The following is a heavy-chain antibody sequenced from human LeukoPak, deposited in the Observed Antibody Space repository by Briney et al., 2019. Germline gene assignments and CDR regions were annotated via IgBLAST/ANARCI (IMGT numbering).Heavy chain of an antibody. J-gene: IGHJ4*02. D-gene: IGHD4-17*01. V-gene: IGHV3-23*01. Sequence: KPGGSLRLSCAASGFTFSSYAMSWVRQAPGKGLEWVSAISGSGGSTYYAHSVKGRFTISRDNSKNTLYLQMNSLRAEDTAVYYCANGDPYGDYTLGYFDYWGQGTLVTVSS. CDR1: GFTFSSYA. CDR3: ANGDPYGDYTLGYFDY. CDR2: ISGSGGST.